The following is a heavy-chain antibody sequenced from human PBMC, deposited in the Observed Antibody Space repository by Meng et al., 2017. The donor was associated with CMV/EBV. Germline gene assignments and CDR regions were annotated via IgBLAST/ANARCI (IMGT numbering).Heavy chain of an antibody. Sequence: GSLRLSCSVSGGSISRNGYYWAWIRQPPGKGLEWIGSIYYEGSTYYSPSLKSRATISVQTSKNQFSLKVFSVTAADTAVYYCARVVRGPNRYLYYYAMDVWGQGTSVTVSS. CDR3: ARVVRGPNRYLYYYAMDV. J-gene: IGHJ6*02. D-gene: IGHD3-16*02. CDR1: GGSISRNGYY. V-gene: IGHV4-39*07. CDR2: IYYEGST.